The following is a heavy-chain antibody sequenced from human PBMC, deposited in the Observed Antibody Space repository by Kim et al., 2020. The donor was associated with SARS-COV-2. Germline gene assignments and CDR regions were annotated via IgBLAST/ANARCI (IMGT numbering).Heavy chain of an antibody. V-gene: IGHV4-39*07. CDR2: IYYSGST. CDR1: GGSISSSSYY. J-gene: IGHJ4*02. Sequence: SETLSLTCTVSGGSISSSSYYWGWIRQPPGKGLEWIGSIYYSGSTYYNPSLKSRVTISVDTSKNQFSLKLSSVTAADTAVYYCARVWIQLWFDYWGQGTLVTVSS. D-gene: IGHD5-18*01. CDR3: ARVWIQLWFDY.